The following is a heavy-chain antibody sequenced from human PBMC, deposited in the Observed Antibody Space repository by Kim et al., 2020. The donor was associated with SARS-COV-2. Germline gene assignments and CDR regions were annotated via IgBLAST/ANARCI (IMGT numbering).Heavy chain of an antibody. V-gene: IGHV4-34*01. D-gene: IGHD3-16*02. CDR2: INHSGST. CDR3: ARAPYDYIWGSYRNDAFD. J-gene: IGHJ3*02. Sequence: SETLSLTCAVYGGSFSGYYWSWIRQPPGKGLEWIGEINHSGSTNYNPSLKSRVTISVDTSKNQFSLKLSSVTAADTAVYYCARAPYDYIWGSYRNDAFD. CDR1: GGSFSGYY.